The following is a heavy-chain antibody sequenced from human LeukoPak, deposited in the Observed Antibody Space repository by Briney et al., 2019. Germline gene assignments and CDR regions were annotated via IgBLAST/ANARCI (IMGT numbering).Heavy chain of an antibody. D-gene: IGHD5-24*01. CDR2: ISPSGTNT. CDR3: AREMDYYYYMDV. CDR1: GATFSSYT. J-gene: IGHJ6*03. Sequence: GGSLRLSCAASGATFSSYTMSWVRQAPGKGLEWVSGISPSGTNTYHANSVKGRFTISRDNSKNTLYLQMNSLRAEDTAVYYCAREMDYYYYMDVWGKGTTVTVSS. V-gene: IGHV3-23*01.